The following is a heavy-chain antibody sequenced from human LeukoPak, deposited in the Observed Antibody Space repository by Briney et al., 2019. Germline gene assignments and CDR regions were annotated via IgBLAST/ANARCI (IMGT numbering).Heavy chain of an antibody. Sequence: SETLSLTCTVSGGSISGYYWSWTRQPPGKGLEWIAYMSYSGGTNYNPSLSLKGRVTISVDTSKNQFSLKLSSVTAAGTAVYYCVRDRPWAANYWGQGTLVTVSS. CDR2: MSYSGGT. CDR1: GGSISGYY. CDR3: VRDRPWAANY. J-gene: IGHJ4*02. V-gene: IGHV4-59*01. D-gene: IGHD6-6*01.